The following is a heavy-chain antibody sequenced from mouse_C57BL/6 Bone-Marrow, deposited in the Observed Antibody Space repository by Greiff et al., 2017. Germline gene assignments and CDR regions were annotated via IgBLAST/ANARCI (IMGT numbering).Heavy chain of an antibody. CDR3: ARETMVTTRN. J-gene: IGHJ3*01. Sequence: VQLQQSGPVLVKPGASVKMSCKASGYTFTDYYMNWVKQSHGKSLEWIGVINPYNGGTSYNQKFKGKATLTVDKSSSTAYMELNSLTSEDSAVYYCARETMVTTRNWGQGALGSVSA. V-gene: IGHV1-19*01. D-gene: IGHD2-2*01. CDR2: INPYNGGT. CDR1: GYTFTDYY.